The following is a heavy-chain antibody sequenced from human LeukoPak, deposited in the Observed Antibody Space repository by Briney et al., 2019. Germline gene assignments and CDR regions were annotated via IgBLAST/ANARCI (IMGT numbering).Heavy chain of an antibody. CDR1: RFTFSGYA. Sequence: PGGSLRLSCAASRFTFSGYAMSWVRQAPGKGLEWVSTITGSGDTTYYADSVKGRFTISRDNSKNTLYLQMNSLRAEDTAVYYYAKARGYCSGGTCYSGFDYWGQGTLVTVSS. CDR2: ITGSGDTT. D-gene: IGHD2-15*01. J-gene: IGHJ4*02. V-gene: IGHV3-23*01. CDR3: AKARGYCSGGTCYSGFDY.